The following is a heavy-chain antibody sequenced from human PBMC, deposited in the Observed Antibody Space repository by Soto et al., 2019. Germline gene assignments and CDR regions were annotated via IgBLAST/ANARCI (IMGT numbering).Heavy chain of an antibody. CDR2: IIPMFGST. CDR1: VGTFSHST. V-gene: IGHV1-69*08. CDR3: ATPSGLLGQYSALPDN. Sequence: SVKVSCKASVGTFSHSTVAWVRQAPGHRPEWMGMIIPMFGSTNSAQKFRDRVTFSADTYTNTAYMELSSLRSEDTAVYYCATPSGLLGQYSALPDNWGQGTLVTVSS. D-gene: IGHD5-12*01. J-gene: IGHJ4*02.